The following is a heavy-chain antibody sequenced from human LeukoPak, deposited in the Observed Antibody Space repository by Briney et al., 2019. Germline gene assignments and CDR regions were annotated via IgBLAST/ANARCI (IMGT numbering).Heavy chain of an antibody. CDR3: ARDFQRYCSSTSCSTDY. J-gene: IGHJ4*02. D-gene: IGHD2-2*01. V-gene: IGHV3-21*01. Sequence: PGGSLRLSCAASGFTFSSYSMNWVRQAPGKGLEWASSISSSSSYIYYADSVKGRFTISRDNAKNSLYLQMNSLRAEDTAVYYCARDFQRYCSSTSCSTDYWGQGILVTVSS. CDR1: GFTFSSYS. CDR2: ISSSSSYI.